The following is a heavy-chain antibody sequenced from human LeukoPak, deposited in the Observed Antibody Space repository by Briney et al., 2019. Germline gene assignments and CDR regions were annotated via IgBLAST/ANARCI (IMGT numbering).Heavy chain of an antibody. CDR1: GYTFTSYG. CDR3: ARDWQQQLVHNWFDP. CDR2: ISAYNGNT. V-gene: IGHV1-18*04. J-gene: IGHJ5*02. Sequence: ASVKVSCKASGYTFTSYGISWVRQAPGQGLEWMGWISAYNGNTNYAQKLQGRVTMTTDTSTSTAYMELRSLRSDDTAVYYCARDWQQQLVHNWFDPWGQGTLVTVSS. D-gene: IGHD6-13*01.